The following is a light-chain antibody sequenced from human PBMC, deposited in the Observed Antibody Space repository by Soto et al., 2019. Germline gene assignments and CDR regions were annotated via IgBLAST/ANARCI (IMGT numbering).Light chain of an antibody. CDR2: RNN. CDR3: AAWDDSLSGAL. V-gene: IGLV1-47*01. Sequence: QSVLTQPPSASGTPGQRVTISCSGSSSNIGSNYVYWYRQLPGTAPKLLIYRNNQRPSGVPDRLSGSKSGTSASLAIRGLRSEDEADYYCAAWDDSLSGALFGGGTQLTVL. J-gene: IGLJ7*01. CDR1: SSNIGSNY.